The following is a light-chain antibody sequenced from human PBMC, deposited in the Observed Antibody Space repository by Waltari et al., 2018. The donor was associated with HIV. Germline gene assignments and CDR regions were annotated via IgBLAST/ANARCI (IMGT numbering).Light chain of an antibody. CDR3: QSYDSSLSGWV. CDR2: GNS. CDR1: SSNLGAQYA. Sequence: QSVLTQPPSVSGAPGQRVTISRTGSSSNLGAQYAVHRYQQLPGTAPQVLIYGNSDRPSGVPDRFSGSKSATSASLVITGLQAEDEGNYYCQSYDSSLSGWVFGGGTKLTVL. J-gene: IGLJ3*02. V-gene: IGLV1-40*01.